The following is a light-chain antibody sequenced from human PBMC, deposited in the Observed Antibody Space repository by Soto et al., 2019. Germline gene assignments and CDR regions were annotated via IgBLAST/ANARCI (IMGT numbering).Light chain of an antibody. Sequence: EIVMTQSPATLSVSPGERATLSCRASQSVSSNLAWYQQKPGQAPRLLIYGASTRATGIPTRFSGSGSGTEFTLTISSLQSEDVAVYYCQHYNNWPLPFGGGTKVEIK. V-gene: IGKV3-15*01. CDR1: QSVSSN. J-gene: IGKJ4*01. CDR2: GAS. CDR3: QHYNNWPLP.